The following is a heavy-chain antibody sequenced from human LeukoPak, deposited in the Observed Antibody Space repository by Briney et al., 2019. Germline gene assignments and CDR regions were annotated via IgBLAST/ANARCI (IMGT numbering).Heavy chain of an antibody. D-gene: IGHD3-3*01. V-gene: IGHV3-48*03. CDR2: ISSSGTTI. Sequence: GGSLRLSCAVSGVTFSNYEMNWVRQAPGKGLEWLSYISSSGTTIYYADSVKGRFTTSRDNARNSLYLQMNSLRAEDTAVYYCAGRFLEWSDVWGQGTLVTVSS. CDR1: GVTFSNYE. J-gene: IGHJ4*02. CDR3: AGRFLEWSDV.